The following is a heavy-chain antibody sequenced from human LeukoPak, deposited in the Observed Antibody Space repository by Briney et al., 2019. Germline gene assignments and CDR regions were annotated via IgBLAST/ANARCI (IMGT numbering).Heavy chain of an antibody. J-gene: IGHJ4*02. CDR1: GFTFSSYW. V-gene: IGHV3-7*01. D-gene: IGHD3-3*01. CDR2: IKQDGSEK. CDR3: ARNSLTRFGGYDFWSGDFDY. Sequence: GGSLRLSCAASGFTFSSYWMSWVRQAPGKGLEWVTNIKQDGSEKYYVDSVKGRFTISRDNAKNSLYLQMNSLRAEDTAVYYCARNSLTRFGGYDFWSGDFDYWGQGTLVTVSS.